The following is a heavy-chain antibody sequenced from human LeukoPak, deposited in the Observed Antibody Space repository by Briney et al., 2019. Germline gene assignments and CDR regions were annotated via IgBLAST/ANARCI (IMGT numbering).Heavy chain of an antibody. CDR3: TSVVGGYYPPVEGFDL. J-gene: IGHJ3*01. CDR1: VFSFSTYA. CDR2: IGSRGDTT. V-gene: IGHV3-48*01. Sequence: GSLRLSCAASVFSFSTYAMNWFRQPPGKGLEWIAYIGSRGDTTYYADSVKGRFTISRDNSKNTLYLQMNSLRAEATAVYYCTSVVGGYYPPVEGFDLWGQGTMVTVSS. D-gene: IGHD3-22*01.